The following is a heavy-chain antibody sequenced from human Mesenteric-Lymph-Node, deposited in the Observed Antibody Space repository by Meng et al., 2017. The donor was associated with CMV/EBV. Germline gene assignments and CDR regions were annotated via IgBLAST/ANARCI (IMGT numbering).Heavy chain of an antibody. V-gene: IGHV3-49*04. Sequence: SPKISGTASGFTFGDYAMSWVRQAPGKGLEWVGFIRSKAYGGTTEYAASVKGRFTISRDDSKSIAYLQMNSLKTEDTAVYYCTRVGAVAGTGDYWGQGTLVTVSS. D-gene: IGHD6-19*01. CDR2: IRSKAYGGTT. J-gene: IGHJ4*02. CDR3: TRVGAVAGTGDY. CDR1: GFTFGDYA.